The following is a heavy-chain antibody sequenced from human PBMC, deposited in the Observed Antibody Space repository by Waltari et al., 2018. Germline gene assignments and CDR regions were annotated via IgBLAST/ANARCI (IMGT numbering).Heavy chain of an antibody. Sequence: QVQLVQSGAEVKKPGSSVKVSCKASGGPFSSYAISWVRQPPGQGLEWMGGIIPIFGTANYAQKFQGRVTITADESTSTAYMELSSLRSEDTAVYYCALGYCSGGSCSTAEYFQHWGQGTLVTVSS. J-gene: IGHJ1*01. CDR1: GGPFSSYA. CDR2: IIPIFGTA. CDR3: ALGYCSGGSCSTAEYFQH. D-gene: IGHD2-15*01. V-gene: IGHV1-69*01.